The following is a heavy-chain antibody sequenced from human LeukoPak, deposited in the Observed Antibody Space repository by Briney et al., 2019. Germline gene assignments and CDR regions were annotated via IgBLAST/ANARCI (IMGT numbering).Heavy chain of an antibody. CDR2: IKQDGSDK. V-gene: IGHV3-7*01. CDR1: GFTFSNYW. J-gene: IGHJ4*02. Sequence: PGGSLRLSCAASGFTFSNYWMSWVRQAPGKGLEWVANIKQDGSDKYYVDSVRGRFTISRDNAENSLYLQMNSLRAEDTAVYYCARILGYGGYDSPFDYWGQGTLVTVSS. CDR3: ARILGYGGYDSPFDY. D-gene: IGHD5-12*01.